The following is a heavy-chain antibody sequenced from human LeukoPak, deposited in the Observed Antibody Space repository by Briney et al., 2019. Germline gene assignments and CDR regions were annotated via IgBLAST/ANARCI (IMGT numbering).Heavy chain of an antibody. CDR3: ARDYNDNYDTSGYYWGGNWFDP. CDR1: GFTFSSYA. J-gene: IGHJ5*02. Sequence: GGSLRLSCAASGFTFSSYAMSWVRQAPGKGLEWVSAISGSGGSTYYADSAKGRFTISRDNAKNSLYLQMNSLRAEDTAVYYCARDYNDNYDTSGYYWGGNWFDPWGQGTLVTVSS. V-gene: IGHV3-23*01. D-gene: IGHD3-22*01. CDR2: ISGSGGST.